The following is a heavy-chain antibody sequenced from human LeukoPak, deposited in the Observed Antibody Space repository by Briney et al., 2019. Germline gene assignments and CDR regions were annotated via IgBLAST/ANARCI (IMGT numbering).Heavy chain of an antibody. V-gene: IGHV1-2*02. D-gene: IGHD3-3*01. CDR1: GYTFTGYY. CDR3: ARDPYDFWSGYRRGGYYMDV. J-gene: IGHJ6*03. Sequence: ASVKVSCKASGYTFTGYYMHWVRQAPGQGLEWMGWINPNSGGTNYAQKFQGRVTMTRDTSISTAYMELSRLRSDDTAVYYCARDPYDFWSGYRRGGYYMDVWGKGTTVTVSS. CDR2: INPNSGGT.